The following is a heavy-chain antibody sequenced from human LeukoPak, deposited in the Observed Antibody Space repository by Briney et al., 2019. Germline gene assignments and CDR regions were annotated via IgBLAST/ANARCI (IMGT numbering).Heavy chain of an antibody. CDR2: ITSSGTYI. Sequence: GGSLRLSCVGSGFNFNYAWMSWVRQAPGKVLEWVSSITSSGTYIFYADSVKGRFTISRDNAKSSLYLQMNSLGPEDTAVYFCARDPYSGSYGSYYYYYMDVWGKGTTVTVSS. V-gene: IGHV3-21*01. CDR1: GFNFNYAW. CDR3: ARDPYSGSYGSYYYYYMDV. D-gene: IGHD1-26*01. J-gene: IGHJ6*03.